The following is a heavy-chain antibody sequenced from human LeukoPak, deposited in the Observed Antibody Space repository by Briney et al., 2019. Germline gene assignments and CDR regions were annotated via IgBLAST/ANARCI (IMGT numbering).Heavy chain of an antibody. D-gene: IGHD2-15*01. CDR1: GFTVSSKY. V-gene: IGHV3-66*01. Sequence: GGSLRLSCAASGFTVSSKYMCWVRQAPGKGLEWVSVIYSDTSTYYADSVKGRFTISRDNSKNTLYLQMNSLRAEDTGVCYCARVQGSGLFRWYWGQGTLVTVSS. CDR2: IYSDTST. J-gene: IGHJ4*02. CDR3: ARVQGSGLFRWY.